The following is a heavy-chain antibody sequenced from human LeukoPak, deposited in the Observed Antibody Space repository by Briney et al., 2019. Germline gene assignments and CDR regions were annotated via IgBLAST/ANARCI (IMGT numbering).Heavy chain of an antibody. CDR2: IKQDGSEK. D-gene: IGHD3-22*01. Sequence: PGGSLRLSCAASGFTFSSYWMSWVRQAPGKGLEWVANIKQDGSEKYYVDSVKGRFTISRDNAKISLYLQMNSLRAEDTAVYYCAREGRDYYDSSGYYYAHTHYWGQGTLVTVSS. J-gene: IGHJ4*02. V-gene: IGHV3-7*03. CDR1: GFTFSSYW. CDR3: AREGRDYYDSSGYYYAHTHY.